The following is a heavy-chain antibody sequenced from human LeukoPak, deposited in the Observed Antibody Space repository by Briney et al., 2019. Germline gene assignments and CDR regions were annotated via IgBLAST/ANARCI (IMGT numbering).Heavy chain of an antibody. Sequence: GGSLRLSCAASGFIVSRNYMGWVRQAPGKGLEWVSALSSKYETYYADSVKGRFTISRDNSENTLYLQMNALRAEDTALYYCYGIHLGDSIDTWGRGTMVIVFS. CDR3: YGIHLGDSIDT. D-gene: IGHD3-16*01. J-gene: IGHJ3*02. CDR2: LSSKYET. CDR1: GFIVSRNY. V-gene: IGHV3-53*01.